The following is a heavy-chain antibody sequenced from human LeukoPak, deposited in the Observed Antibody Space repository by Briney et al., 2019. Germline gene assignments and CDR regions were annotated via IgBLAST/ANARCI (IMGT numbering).Heavy chain of an antibody. CDR1: GYTLTELS. Sequence: ASVKVSCKVSGYTLTELSMRWARQAPGKGLEWMGGFDPEDGETIYAQKFQGRVTMTEDTSTDTAYMELSSLRSEDTAVYYCAITPLYYDSSGHDLGIWGQGTMVTVSS. D-gene: IGHD3-22*01. CDR2: FDPEDGET. J-gene: IGHJ3*02. V-gene: IGHV1-24*01. CDR3: AITPLYYDSSGHDLGI.